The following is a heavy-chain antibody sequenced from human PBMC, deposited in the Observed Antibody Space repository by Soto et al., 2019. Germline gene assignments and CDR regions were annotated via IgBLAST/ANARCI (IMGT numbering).Heavy chain of an antibody. CDR2: ISSSGSTM. CDR1: GFTFSSYE. D-gene: IGHD1-26*01. Sequence: GGSLRLSCAASGFTFSSYEMNWVRQAPGKGLEWVSYISSSGSTMYYADSVKGRFTISRDNAKNSLYLQMNSLRAEDTAVYYCARDLRGSYKVDVWGQGTTVTVSS. CDR3: ARDLRGSYKVDV. J-gene: IGHJ6*02. V-gene: IGHV3-48*03.